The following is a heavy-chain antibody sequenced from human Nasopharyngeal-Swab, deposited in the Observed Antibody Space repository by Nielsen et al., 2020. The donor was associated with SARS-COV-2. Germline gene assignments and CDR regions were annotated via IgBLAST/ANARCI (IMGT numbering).Heavy chain of an antibody. J-gene: IGHJ5*02. Sequence: ASVKVSCKASGYTFTSYYMHWVRQAPGQGLGWMGWINPNSGGTNYAQKFQGRVTMTRDTSISTAYMELSRLRSDDTAVYYCARDRGDSGSLNWFDPWGQGTLVTVSS. D-gene: IGHD1-26*01. V-gene: IGHV1-2*02. CDR1: GYTFTSYY. CDR2: INPNSGGT. CDR3: ARDRGDSGSLNWFDP.